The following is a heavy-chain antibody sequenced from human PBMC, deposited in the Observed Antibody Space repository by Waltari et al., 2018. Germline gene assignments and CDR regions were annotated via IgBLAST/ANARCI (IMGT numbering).Heavy chain of an antibody. CDR2: IIPIFVKA. V-gene: IGHV1-69*05. CDR1: GGTFSSYA. CDR3: ARDGGLGDDAFDI. J-gene: IGHJ3*02. Sequence: QVQLVQSGAEVKKPGSSVKVSCKASGGTFSSYAISWVRQAPGQGLEWMGWIIPIFVKANDEQKCQGRVTSTTDESTSTAYMELSSLRSEDTAVYYWARDGGLGDDAFDIWGQGTMVTVSS. D-gene: IGHD3-16*01.